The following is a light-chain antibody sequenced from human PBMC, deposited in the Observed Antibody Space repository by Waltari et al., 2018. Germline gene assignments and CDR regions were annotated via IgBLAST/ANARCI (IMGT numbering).Light chain of an antibody. J-gene: IGKJ5*01. Sequence: DIRMTQSPSSLSASVGDRVTITCQASQDISNYLNWYQQKPGKAPKLLIYDASNLETGVPSRFSGSGSGTDFTFTISSLQPEDIATYYCQQYDNLPITFGQGTRLEIK. CDR2: DAS. CDR3: QQYDNLPIT. V-gene: IGKV1-33*01. CDR1: QDISNY.